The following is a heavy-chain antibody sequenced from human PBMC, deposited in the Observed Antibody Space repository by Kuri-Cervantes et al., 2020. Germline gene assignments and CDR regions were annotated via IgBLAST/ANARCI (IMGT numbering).Heavy chain of an antibody. J-gene: IGHJ6*02. D-gene: IGHD2-21*01. CDR3: ARDVEAFGLHCVGMDV. V-gene: IGHV3-48*03. CDR2: ISTSGSTI. CDR1: GFTFSSYE. Sequence: GESLKISCAASGFTFSSYEMNWVRQAPGKGLEWVSYISTSGSTIYYADSVKGRFTISRDNAKNSLYLQMNSLRAEDTAVYYCARDVEAFGLHCVGMDVWGQGTTVTVSS.